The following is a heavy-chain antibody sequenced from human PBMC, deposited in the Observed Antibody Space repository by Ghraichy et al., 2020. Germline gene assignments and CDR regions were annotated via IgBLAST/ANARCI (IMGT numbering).Heavy chain of an antibody. D-gene: IGHD5-12*01. J-gene: IGHJ5*02. CDR1: GFTFSSYS. CDR3: AREQSRGYQWFDP. V-gene: IGHV3-48*01. Sequence: GGSLRLSCAASGFTFSSYSMNWVRQAPGKGLEWVSYISSSSSTIYCADSVKGRFTISRDNAKNSLYLQMNSLRAEDTAVYYCAREQSRGYQWFDPWGQGTLVTVSS. CDR2: ISSSSSTI.